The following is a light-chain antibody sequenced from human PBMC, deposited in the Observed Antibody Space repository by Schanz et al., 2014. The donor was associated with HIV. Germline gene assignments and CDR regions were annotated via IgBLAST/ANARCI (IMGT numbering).Light chain of an antibody. CDR1: ALNLGHNF. CDR2: ADY. Sequence: QSLLTQPPSVSAAPGQRVTISCSGGALNLGHNFVSWYQQFPGTAPKLLIFADYQRPSEIPDRISGSKTGTSATLAINRLQTGDEADYYCATWHSSLREVVFGGGTKLTVL. J-gene: IGLJ2*01. CDR3: ATWHSSLREVV. V-gene: IGLV1-51*01.